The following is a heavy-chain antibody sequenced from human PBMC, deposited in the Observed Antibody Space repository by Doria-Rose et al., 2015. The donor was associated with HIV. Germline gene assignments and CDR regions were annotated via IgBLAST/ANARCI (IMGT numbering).Heavy chain of an antibody. CDR3: ARIKSSRWYHKYYFDF. J-gene: IGHJ4*02. Sequence: QVTLKESGPVLVKPTETLTLTCTVSGVSLSSPGLGVSWIRQPPGKALEWLAYNLSDDERSYKTSLTSRITISRGTSKSQVVLTMTDMDPVDTATYYCARIKSSRWYHKYYFDFWGQGTLVIVSA. V-gene: IGHV2-26*01. CDR1: GVSLSSPGLG. CDR2: NLSDDER. D-gene: IGHD6-13*01.